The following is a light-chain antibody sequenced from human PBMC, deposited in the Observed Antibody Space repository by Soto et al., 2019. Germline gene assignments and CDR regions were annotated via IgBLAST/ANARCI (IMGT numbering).Light chain of an antibody. CDR3: AAWDDSLSGHVV. V-gene: IGLV1-47*01. Sequence: QSVLTQPPSASGTPGQRVTISCSGRSSNIGSNYVYWYQQLPGTAPKLLIYMNNQRPSGVPDRFSGSKSGTSASLAISGLRSEDEADYYCAAWDDSLSGHVVFGGGTQLTVL. J-gene: IGLJ2*01. CDR1: SSNIGSNY. CDR2: MNN.